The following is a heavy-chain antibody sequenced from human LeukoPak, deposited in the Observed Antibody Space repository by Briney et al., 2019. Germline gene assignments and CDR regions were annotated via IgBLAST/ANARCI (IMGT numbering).Heavy chain of an antibody. D-gene: IGHD6-19*01. Sequence: PGGSLRLSCAASGFILSTYWMSWVRQAPGKGLEWVANIKQDGSQKYYVDSVKGRFTISRDNARNSLYLQMNSLRAEDTAIYYCARETPDSSGWDWGQGTLVTVSS. J-gene: IGHJ4*02. CDR1: GFILSTYW. V-gene: IGHV3-7*01. CDR2: IKQDGSQK. CDR3: ARETPDSSGWD.